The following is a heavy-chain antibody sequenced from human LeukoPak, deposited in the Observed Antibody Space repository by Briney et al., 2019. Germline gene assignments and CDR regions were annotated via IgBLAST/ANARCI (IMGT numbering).Heavy chain of an antibody. CDR2: ISWDGGST. D-gene: IGHD3-22*01. CDR3: ATGRGIVDPFDY. CDR1: GFTFDDYT. J-gene: IGHJ4*02. Sequence: GGSLRLSCAASGFTFDDYTMHWVRQAPGKGLEWVSLISWDGGSTYYADSVKGRFTISRDNSKNSLYLQMNSLRTEDTALYYCATGRGIVDPFDYWGQGTLVTVSS. V-gene: IGHV3-43*01.